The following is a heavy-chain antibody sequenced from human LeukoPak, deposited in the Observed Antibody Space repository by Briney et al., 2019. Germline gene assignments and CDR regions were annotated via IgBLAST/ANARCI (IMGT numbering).Heavy chain of an antibody. CDR3: ARLVGGTYFDY. J-gene: IGHJ4*02. CDR2: IYYSGST. Sequence: MPSETLSLTCAVYGGSFSGYYWSWIRQPPGKGLEWIGSIYYSGSTYYNPSLKSRVTISVDTSKNQFSLKLSSVTAADTAVYYCARLVGGTYFDYWGQGTLVTVSS. D-gene: IGHD1-1*01. CDR1: GGSFSGYY. V-gene: IGHV4-34*01.